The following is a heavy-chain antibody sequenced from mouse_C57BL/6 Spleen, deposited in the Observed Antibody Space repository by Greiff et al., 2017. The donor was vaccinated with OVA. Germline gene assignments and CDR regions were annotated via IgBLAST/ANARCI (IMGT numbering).Heavy chain of an antibody. CDR3: ARVYYDYGIDY. V-gene: IGHV7-3*01. Sequence: EVQRVESGGGLVQPGGSLSLSCAASGFTFTDYYMSWVRQPPGQALEWLGFIRNKANGYTTEYSASVKGRFTISRDNSQSILYLQMNALRAEDRATYYCARVYYDYGIDYWGQGTTLTVSS. CDR1: GFTFTDYY. CDR2: IRNKANGYTT. D-gene: IGHD2-4*01. J-gene: IGHJ2*01.